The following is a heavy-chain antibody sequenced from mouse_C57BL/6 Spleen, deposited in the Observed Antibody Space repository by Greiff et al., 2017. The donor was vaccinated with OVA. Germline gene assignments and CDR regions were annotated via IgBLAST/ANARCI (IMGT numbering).Heavy chain of an antibody. CDR3: ARYWEGYYFDY. CDR1: GYAFSSSW. D-gene: IGHD4-1*01. Sequence: VKVVESGPELVKPGASVKISCKASGYAFSSSWMNWVKQRPGKGLEWIGRIYPGDGDTNYNGKFKGKATLTADKSSSTAYMQLSSLTSEDSAVYFCARYWEGYYFDYWGQGTTLTVSS. J-gene: IGHJ2*01. CDR2: IYPGDGDT. V-gene: IGHV1-82*01.